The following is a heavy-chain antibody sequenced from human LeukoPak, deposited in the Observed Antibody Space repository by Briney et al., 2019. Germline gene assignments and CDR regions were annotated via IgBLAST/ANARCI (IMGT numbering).Heavy chain of an antibody. Sequence: GGSLRLSCAVSGFKFNSYWMNWVRQVPGKGLVWVAHINTHGNTANYADFVKGRFTISRDNAKSTLYLQMNSLRAEDTAIYYCVRDNAYTFDYWGHGTLVTVSS. J-gene: IGHJ4*01. CDR2: INTHGNTA. D-gene: IGHD5-24*01. V-gene: IGHV3-74*01. CDR1: GFKFNSYW. CDR3: VRDNAYTFDY.